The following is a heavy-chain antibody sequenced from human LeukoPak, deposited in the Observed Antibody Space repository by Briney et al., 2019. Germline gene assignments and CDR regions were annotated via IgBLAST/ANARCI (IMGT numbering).Heavy chain of an antibody. Sequence: SETLSLTCTVSGDSINTNNYYWGWIRQPPGKGLDWIGSIFYSGTSYYNPSLKSRVSISLDTSKNQFSLKLRSVTAADTAMFYSARVPIMIFGLNYHYMDVWGTGTTVTVSS. CDR1: GDSINTNNYY. V-gene: IGHV4-39*07. D-gene: IGHD3/OR15-3a*01. CDR2: IFYSGTS. J-gene: IGHJ6*03. CDR3: ARVPIMIFGLNYHYMDV.